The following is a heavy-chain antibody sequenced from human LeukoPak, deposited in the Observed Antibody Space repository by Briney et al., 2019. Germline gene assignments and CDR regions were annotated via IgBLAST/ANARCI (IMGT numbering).Heavy chain of an antibody. CDR2: IDSSGGST. CDR1: GFTISSYT. J-gene: IGHJ3*02. Sequence: GGSLRLSCAASGFTISSYTMTWVRQAPGKGLEWVSSIDSSGGSTYYADSVKGRFTISRDNSKNTLYLQMNSLRAEDTAVYYCARDREVVAFDIWGQGTMVTVSS. V-gene: IGHV3-23*01. D-gene: IGHD1-26*01. CDR3: ARDREVVAFDI.